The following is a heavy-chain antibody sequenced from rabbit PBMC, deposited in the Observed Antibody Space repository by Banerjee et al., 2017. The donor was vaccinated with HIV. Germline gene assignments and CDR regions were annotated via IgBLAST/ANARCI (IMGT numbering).Heavy chain of an antibody. J-gene: IGHJ4*01. Sequence: QQQLEESGGDLVKPEGSLTLTCTASGFSFSYKAVMCWVRQAPGKGLEWIACIAAGSSGSTEYANWAKGRFTISKTSSTPVTLQMTSLTVADTATYFCARDRDWTLDLWGPGTLVTVS. CDR2: IAAGSSGST. D-gene: IGHD4-2*01. V-gene: IGHV1S45*01. CDR3: ARDRDWTLDL. CDR1: GFSFSYKAV.